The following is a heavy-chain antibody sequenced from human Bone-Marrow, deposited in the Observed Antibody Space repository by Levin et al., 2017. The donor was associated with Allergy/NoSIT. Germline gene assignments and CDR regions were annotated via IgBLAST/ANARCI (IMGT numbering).Heavy chain of an antibody. V-gene: IGHV3-30*12. J-gene: IGHJ4*02. CDR1: GFTFSLYG. CDR3: ARDPVTGDPTKFDY. CDR2: VYFDGSKE. Sequence: GESLKISCAASGFTFSLYGMHWVRQAPGQGLQWVAFVYFDGSKENYADSVKGRFTISRDQSKKTLYLQMNRLRADDSAVYYCARDPVTGDPTKFDYWGQGTLVTVTS. D-gene: IGHD7-27*01.